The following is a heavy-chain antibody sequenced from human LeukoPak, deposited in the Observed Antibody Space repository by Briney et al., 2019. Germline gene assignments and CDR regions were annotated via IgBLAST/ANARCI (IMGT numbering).Heavy chain of an antibody. J-gene: IGHJ5*02. Sequence: GGSLRLSCVASGFTFSIYGMHWVRQAPGKGLEWVAVISYDGSNKYYADSVKGRFIISRDNSKNTLYLQMNSLRAEDSAVYYCAKPLDRNYDICGGFDPWGQGTLVTVSS. CDR3: AKPLDRNYDICGGFDP. V-gene: IGHV3-30*18. D-gene: IGHD3-9*01. CDR1: GFTFSIYG. CDR2: ISYDGSNK.